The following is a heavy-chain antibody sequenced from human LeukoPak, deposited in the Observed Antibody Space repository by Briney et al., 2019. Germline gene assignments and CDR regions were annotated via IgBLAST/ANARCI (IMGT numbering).Heavy chain of an antibody. Sequence: PMASVKVSCKASGYTFTSYDINWVRQATGQGLEWMGWMNPNSGNTGYAQKFQGRVTMTRNTSISTAYMELSSLRSEDTAVYYCATSGTTVTDYYFDYWGQGTLVTVSS. CDR2: MNPNSGNT. CDR3: ATSGTTVTDYYFDY. V-gene: IGHV1-8*01. J-gene: IGHJ4*02. D-gene: IGHD4-17*01. CDR1: GYTFTSYD.